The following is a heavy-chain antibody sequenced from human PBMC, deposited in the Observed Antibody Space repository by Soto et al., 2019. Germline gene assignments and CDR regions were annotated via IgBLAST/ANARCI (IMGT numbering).Heavy chain of an antibody. D-gene: IGHD6-19*01. Sequence: EVQLVESGGGLVKPGGSLRLSCAASGFTFSTYSMNWVRQAPGKGLEWVSYISSSSTYIYYADSVKGRFTISRDNAKNSLYLQMNSLGAEDTAVYYCLIAVAGSFAPDYWGQGTLVTVSS. CDR2: ISSSSTYI. V-gene: IGHV3-21*01. CDR1: GFTFSTYS. CDR3: LIAVAGSFAPDY. J-gene: IGHJ4*02.